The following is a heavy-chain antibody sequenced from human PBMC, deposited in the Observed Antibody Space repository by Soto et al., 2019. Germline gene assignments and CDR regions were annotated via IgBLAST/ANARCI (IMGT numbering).Heavy chain of an antibody. V-gene: IGHV4-39*01. CDR3: ANRLKYSGYDVREESVYMDV. J-gene: IGHJ6*03. CDR2: IYYSGST. Sequence: SETLSLTCTVSGGSISSSSYYWGWIRQPPGKGLEWIGSIYYSGSTYYNPSLKSRVTISVDTSKNQFSLKLSSVTAADTAVYYCANRLKYSGYDVREESVYMDVWGKGTTVTVSS. CDR1: GGSISSSSYY. D-gene: IGHD5-12*01.